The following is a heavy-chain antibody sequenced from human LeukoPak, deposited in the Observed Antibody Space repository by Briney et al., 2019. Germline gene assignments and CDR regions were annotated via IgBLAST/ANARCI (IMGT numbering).Heavy chain of an antibody. D-gene: IGHD5-18*01. CDR1: GGSISSYY. V-gene: IGHV4-59*08. CDR2: TYYSGST. J-gene: IGHJ4*02. CDR3: ARHVGYSYGSPPYFDY. Sequence: SETLSLTCTVSGGSISSYYWSWIRQPPGKGLEWIGYTYYSGSTNYNPSLKSRVTISVDTSKNQFSLKLSSVTAADTAVYYCARHVGYSYGSPPYFDYWGQGTLVTVSS.